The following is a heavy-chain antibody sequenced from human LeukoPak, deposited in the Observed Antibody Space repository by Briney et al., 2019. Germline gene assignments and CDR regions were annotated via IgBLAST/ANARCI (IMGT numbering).Heavy chain of an antibody. V-gene: IGHV3-23*01. J-gene: IGHJ3*02. D-gene: IGHD1-26*01. Sequence: GGSLRLSCAASGFTFSSYAMSWVRQAPGKGLEWVSAISGSGGSTYYADSVKGRFTISRDNSKNTLYLQMNSLRAEDTAVYYCAQGGSSHHDAFDIWGQGTMVTVSS. CDR1: GFTFSSYA. CDR3: AQGGSSHHDAFDI. CDR2: ISGSGGST.